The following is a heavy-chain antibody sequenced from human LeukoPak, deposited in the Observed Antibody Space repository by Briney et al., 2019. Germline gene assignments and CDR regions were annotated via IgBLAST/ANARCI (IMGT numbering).Heavy chain of an antibody. J-gene: IGHJ5*02. D-gene: IGHD6-13*01. V-gene: IGHV4-34*01. CDR3: ARACRRAYSSSCLDPLFDP. CDR1: GGSFSGYY. Sequence: PSETLSLTCAVYGGSFSGYYWSWIRQPPGKGLEWIGEINHSGSTNHNPSLKSRVTISVDTSKNQFSLKLSSVTAADTAVYYCARACRRAYSSSCLDPLFDPWGQGTLVTVSS. CDR2: INHSGST.